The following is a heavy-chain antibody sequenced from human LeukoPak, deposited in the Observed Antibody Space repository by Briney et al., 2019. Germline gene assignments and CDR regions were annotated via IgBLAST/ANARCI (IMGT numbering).Heavy chain of an antibody. CDR2: IRYDGRNK. CDR1: GFTFSSYG. CDR3: ARAGFSDAFDI. J-gene: IGHJ3*02. Sequence: PGGSLRLSCAASGFTFSSYGMHWVRQAPGKGLDWVAFIRYDGRNKYYADSVKGRFTISRDNSKNTLYLQMNSLRAEDTAVYYCARAGFSDAFDIWGQGTMVTVSS. D-gene: IGHD6-19*01. V-gene: IGHV3-30*02.